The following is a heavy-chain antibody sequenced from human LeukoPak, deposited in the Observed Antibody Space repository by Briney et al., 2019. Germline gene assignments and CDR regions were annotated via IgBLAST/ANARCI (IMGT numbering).Heavy chain of an antibody. D-gene: IGHD5-12*01. CDR2: IKQDGSEK. CDR3: AREVWVATMAYFDY. V-gene: IGHV3-7*01. J-gene: IGHJ4*02. CDR1: GFTFSSYW. Sequence: PGGSLRLSCAASGFTFSSYWMSWVRQAPGKGLEWVANIKQDGSEKYYVDSVKGRFTISRDNAKNSLYLQMNSLRAEDTAVYYCAREVWVATMAYFDYWGQGTLVTVSS.